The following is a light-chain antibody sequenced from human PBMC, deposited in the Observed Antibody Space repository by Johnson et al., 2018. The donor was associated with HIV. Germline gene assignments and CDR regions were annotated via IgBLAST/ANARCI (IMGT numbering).Light chain of an antibody. CDR3: ATWDRSLIPRGV. V-gene: IGLV1-51*02. J-gene: IGLJ1*01. CDR1: SSNIRNNY. CDR2: ENN. Sequence: QSVLTQPPSVSAAPGQKVTISCSGSSSNIRNNYVSWFQHLPGAAPKLLIYENNKRPSGIPDRFSGSKSGTSATLGITGLQTGDEADYYRATWDRSLIPRGVFGTGTKVTVL.